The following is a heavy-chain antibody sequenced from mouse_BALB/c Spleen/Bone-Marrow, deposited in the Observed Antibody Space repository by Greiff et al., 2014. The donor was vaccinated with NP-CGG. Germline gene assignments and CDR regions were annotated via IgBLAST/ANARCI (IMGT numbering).Heavy chain of an antibody. CDR1: GFTFTDYY. V-gene: IGHV7-3*02. CDR2: IRNKANGYTT. CDR3: ARDRGLLRFDY. Sequence: DVQLVESGGGLVQPGGSLRLSCATSGFTFTDYYMSWVRQPPGKALEWLGFIRNKANGYTTEYSASVKGRLTISRDNSQSSLYLQMHTLRAEDSATYYCARDRGLLRFDYWGQGTTLAVSS. J-gene: IGHJ2*01. D-gene: IGHD2-3*01.